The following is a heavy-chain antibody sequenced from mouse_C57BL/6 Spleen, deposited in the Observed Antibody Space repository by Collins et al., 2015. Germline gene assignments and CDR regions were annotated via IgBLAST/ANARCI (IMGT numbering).Heavy chain of an antibody. CDR2: ISDGGSYT. J-gene: IGHJ4*01. V-gene: IGHV5-4*02. CDR3: ARGVRLAYAMDY. Sequence: VQLVESGGGLVKPGGSLKLSCAASGFTFSDYYMYWVRQTPEKRLEWVATISDGGSYTYYPDSVKGRFTISRDNAKNNLYLQMSSLKSEDTAMYYCARGVRLAYAMDYWGQGTSVTVSS. D-gene: IGHD2-14*01. CDR1: GFTFSDYY.